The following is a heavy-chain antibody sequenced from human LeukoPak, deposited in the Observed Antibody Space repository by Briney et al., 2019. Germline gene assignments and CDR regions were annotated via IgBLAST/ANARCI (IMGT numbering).Heavy chain of an antibody. J-gene: IGHJ3*01. Sequence: PGGSLRLSCAASGFTFRTCGMHWVRQAPGKGLEWVTFIRYDGSDKFYADSVRGRFTISRDNSKNTLFLQLNSLRVEDTAVYYCAKRADYYDSSRALYDAFDLWGQGTMVTVSS. D-gene: IGHD3-16*01. CDR2: IRYDGSDK. CDR1: GFTFRTCG. CDR3: AKRADYYDSSRALYDAFDL. V-gene: IGHV3-30*02.